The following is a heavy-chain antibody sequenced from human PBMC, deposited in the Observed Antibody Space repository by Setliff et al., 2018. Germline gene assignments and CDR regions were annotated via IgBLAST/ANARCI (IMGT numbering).Heavy chain of an antibody. V-gene: IGHV4-39*01. CDR1: SGSVSGSRYY. Sequence: TLSLTCNVSSGSVSGSRYYWGWVRQPPGKGLEWIGNVYYSGASYSNPSLKSRVTVSVDTSKNQFSLKPRSVTAADTAVYYCVTTGTHRYFDSWGQGTLVTVSS. CDR3: VTTGTHRYFDS. D-gene: IGHD1-1*01. CDR2: VYYSGAS. J-gene: IGHJ4*02.